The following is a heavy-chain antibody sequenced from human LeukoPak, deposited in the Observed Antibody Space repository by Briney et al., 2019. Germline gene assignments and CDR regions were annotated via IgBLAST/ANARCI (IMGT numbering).Heavy chain of an antibody. J-gene: IGHJ4*02. Sequence: GGSLRLSCVGSGFTFRSYSLIWVRQAPGKGLEWLSYISASSSTIYYADSVRGRFTISRDNSKESLYLHMKSLRDEDTAVYYCARCPPDGYGDYLYFDYWGQGTLVTVSS. V-gene: IGHV3-48*02. CDR1: GFTFRSYS. D-gene: IGHD4-17*01. CDR2: ISASSSTI. CDR3: ARCPPDGYGDYLYFDY.